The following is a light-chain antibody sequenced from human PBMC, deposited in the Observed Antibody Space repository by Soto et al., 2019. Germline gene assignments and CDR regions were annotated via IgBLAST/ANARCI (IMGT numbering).Light chain of an antibody. CDR3: QTWGADSVI. CDR2: LNSDGSH. Sequence: QLVLTQSPSASASLGASVKLTCTLSSGHSSYAIAWHQQQPEKGPRFLMKLNSDGSHSKGDGISDRFSGPSSGAERYLTISSLQYEDEADYYCQTWGADSVIFGGGTKLTVL. V-gene: IGLV4-69*01. CDR1: SGHSSYA. J-gene: IGLJ2*01.